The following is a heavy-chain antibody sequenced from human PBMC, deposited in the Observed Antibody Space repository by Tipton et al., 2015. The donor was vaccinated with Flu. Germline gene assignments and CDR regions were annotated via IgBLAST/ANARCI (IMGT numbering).Heavy chain of an antibody. V-gene: IGHV4-38-2*01. Sequence: LRLSCAASGFTFSSYGMHWVRQAPGKGLEWIGNIYHSGSPYYNPSLKSRVTISIDTFKTQFSLRLSSVTAADTAVYYCVRLTYYYGSGTSDFWGQGTLVTVSS. CDR1: GFTFSSYG. J-gene: IGHJ4*02. D-gene: IGHD3-10*01. CDR3: VRLTYYYGSGTSDF. CDR2: IYHSGSP.